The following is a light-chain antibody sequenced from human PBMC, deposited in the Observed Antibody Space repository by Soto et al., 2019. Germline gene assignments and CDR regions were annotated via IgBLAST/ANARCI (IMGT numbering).Light chain of an antibody. J-gene: IGLJ1*01. CDR3: AAWDDTLSGHNYV. Sequence: QTVVTQPPSASGTPGQRVTISCSGSSSNIGSNYVYWYQQLPGTAPKLLIHRNNQRPSGVPDRFSASKSGTSASLAISGLRSEDEADYYCAAWDDTLSGHNYVFGTGTKLTVL. CDR1: SSNIGSNY. CDR2: RNN. V-gene: IGLV1-47*01.